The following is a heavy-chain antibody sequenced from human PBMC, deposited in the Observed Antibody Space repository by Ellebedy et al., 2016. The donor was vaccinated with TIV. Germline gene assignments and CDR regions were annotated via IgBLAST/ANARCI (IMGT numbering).Heavy chain of an antibody. CDR2: ISSGGT. Sequence: SETLSLTXTVSGGSISSGSYYWRWVRQPAGKGLEWIGRISSGGTSYNPSLRSRVTMSVDTSKNQFSLRLTSVMAADAAVYYCARGHNWFDLWGQGTLVIVSS. CDR3: ARGHNWFDL. V-gene: IGHV4-61*02. CDR1: GGSISSGSYY. J-gene: IGHJ5*02.